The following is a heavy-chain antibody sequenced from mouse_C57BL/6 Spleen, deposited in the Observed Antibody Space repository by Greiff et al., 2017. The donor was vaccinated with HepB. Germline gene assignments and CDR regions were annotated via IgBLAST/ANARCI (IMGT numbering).Heavy chain of an antibody. CDR1: GYTFTGYW. CDR3: ARRDYGKEDWFAY. J-gene: IGHJ3*01. CDR2: ILPGSGST. D-gene: IGHD2-1*01. V-gene: IGHV1-9*01. Sequence: VQLQQSGAELMKPGASVKLSCKATGYTFTGYWIEWVKQRPGHGLEWIGEILPGSGSTNYNEKFKGKATFTADTSSNTAYIQLSSLTTEDSAIYYCARRDYGKEDWFAYWGQGTLVTVSA.